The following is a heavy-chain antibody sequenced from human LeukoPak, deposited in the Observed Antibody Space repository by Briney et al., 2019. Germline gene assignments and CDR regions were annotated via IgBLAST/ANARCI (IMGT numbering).Heavy chain of an antibody. Sequence: SETLSLTCAVSGYSISSGYYWGWIRQPPGKGLEWIGSIYHSGSTYYNPSLKRRVTISVDTSKNQFSLTLSSVTAADTAVYYCARQLSIKPPAEYFQHWGQGTLVTVPS. V-gene: IGHV4-38-2*01. CDR3: ARQLSIKPPAEYFQH. CDR2: IYHSGST. CDR1: GYSISSGYY. D-gene: IGHD2/OR15-2a*01. J-gene: IGHJ1*01.